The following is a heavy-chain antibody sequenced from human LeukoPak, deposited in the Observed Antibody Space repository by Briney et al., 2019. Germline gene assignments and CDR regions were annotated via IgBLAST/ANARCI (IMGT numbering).Heavy chain of an antibody. CDR3: ARVNGSPLYYFDY. D-gene: IGHD1-20*01. V-gene: IGHV1-2*02. Sequence: ASVEVSCKASGYTFTGYYMHWVRQAPGQGLEWMGWINPNSGGTNYAQKFQGRVTMTRDTSISTAYMELSRLRSDDTAVYYCARVNGSPLYYFDYWGQGTLVTVSS. CDR2: INPNSGGT. CDR1: GYTFTGYY. J-gene: IGHJ4*02.